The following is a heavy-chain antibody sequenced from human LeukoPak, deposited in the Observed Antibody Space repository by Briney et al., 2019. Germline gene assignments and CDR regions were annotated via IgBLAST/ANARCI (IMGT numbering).Heavy chain of an antibody. V-gene: IGHV1-2*02. CDR2: INPNSGGT. Sequence: ASVKVSCKASGYTFTGYYMHWVRQAPGQGLEWVGWINPNSGGTNYAQKFQGRVTMTRDTSISTAYMELSRLRSDDTAVYYCARDQYCSSTSCPKPSWFDPWGQGTLVTVSS. J-gene: IGHJ5*02. CDR3: ARDQYCSSTSCPKPSWFDP. CDR1: GYTFTGYY. D-gene: IGHD2-2*01.